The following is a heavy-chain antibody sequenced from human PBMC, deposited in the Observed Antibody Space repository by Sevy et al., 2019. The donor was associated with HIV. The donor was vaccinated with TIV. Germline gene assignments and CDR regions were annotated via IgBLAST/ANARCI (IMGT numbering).Heavy chain of an antibody. CDR3: ARGGYYYDNAAYYAFDS. CDR2: IWSDGAYQ. Sequence: GGSLRLSCAASGFPLSSYGMSWVRQAPGKGLEWVAIIWSDGAYQYHGDSVKGRFTISRDNSKNTLYLQMNSLRVEDTAVYYCARGGYYYDNAAYYAFDSWGQGTLVTVSS. CDR1: GFPLSSYG. J-gene: IGHJ4*02. V-gene: IGHV3-33*08. D-gene: IGHD3-22*01.